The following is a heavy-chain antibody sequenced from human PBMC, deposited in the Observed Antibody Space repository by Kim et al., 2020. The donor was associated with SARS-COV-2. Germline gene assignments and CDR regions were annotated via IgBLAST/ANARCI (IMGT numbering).Heavy chain of an antibody. J-gene: IGHJ4*02. CDR1: GYSLTELF. Sequence: ASVKVSCNIAGYSLTELFIHWVRQAPGEGLEWMGGFDPEDGEIIYAQTFQGRVTMTEDTSTDTAYMELSSLRSEDTAVYYCASGVVSASRFDFWGQGTLVTVSS. V-gene: IGHV1-24*01. D-gene: IGHD2-21*02. CDR3: ASGVVSASRFDF. CDR2: FDPEDGEI.